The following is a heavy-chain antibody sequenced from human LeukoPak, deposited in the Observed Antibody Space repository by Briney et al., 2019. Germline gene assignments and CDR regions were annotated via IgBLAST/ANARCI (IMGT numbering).Heavy chain of an antibody. CDR1: GGSISSGGYY. CDR3: AKSGYYYGVDY. V-gene: IGHV4-31*03. J-gene: IGHJ4*02. CDR2: IYYSGST. Sequence: PSETLSLTCTVPGGSISSGGYYWSWIRQHPGKGLEWIGYIYYSGSTYYNPSLKSRVTISVDTSKNQFSLKLSSVTAADTGVYYCAKSGYYYGVDYWGQGTLVTVSS. D-gene: IGHD3-22*01.